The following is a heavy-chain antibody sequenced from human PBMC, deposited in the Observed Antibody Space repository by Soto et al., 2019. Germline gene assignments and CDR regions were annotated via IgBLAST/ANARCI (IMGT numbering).Heavy chain of an antibody. CDR2: IYYSGST. CDR1: GGSISSGGYY. Sequence: TLTLTCTVSGGSISSGGYYGSWIRQHPGKGLEWIGYIYYSGSTYYNPSLKSRVTISVDTSKNQFSLKLSSVTDADTAVYYCARGGGYYDFWSGYYKTPVYGMDVWGQGTTVTVS. CDR3: ARGGGYYDFWSGYYKTPVYGMDV. D-gene: IGHD3-3*01. V-gene: IGHV4-31*03. J-gene: IGHJ6*02.